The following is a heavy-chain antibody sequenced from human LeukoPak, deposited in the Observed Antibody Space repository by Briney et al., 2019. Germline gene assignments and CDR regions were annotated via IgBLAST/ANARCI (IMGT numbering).Heavy chain of an antibody. V-gene: IGHV3-33*01. J-gene: IGHJ3*02. Sequence: GGSLRLSCAASGFTFSSYGMHWVRQAPGKGLEWVAVIWYDGSNKYYADSVKGRFTISRDNSKNTLYLQMNSLRAEDTAVYYCARDSANPGAFDIWGQGTMVTVSS. CDR3: ARDSANPGAFDI. CDR2: IWYDGSNK. CDR1: GFTFSSYG. D-gene: IGHD3-10*01.